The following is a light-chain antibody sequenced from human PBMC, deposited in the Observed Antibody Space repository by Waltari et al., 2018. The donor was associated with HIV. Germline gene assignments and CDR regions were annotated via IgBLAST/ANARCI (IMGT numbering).Light chain of an antibody. V-gene: IGLV2-14*03. Sequence: QPALTQPASVSGPPGQSITISCPGTSSYVGGYNYVSWYQQHPGKAPNLMIYDVSNRPSGVSNRFSGSKSGNTASLTISGLQAEDEADYYCSSYTSSSTLWVFGGGTKLTVL. CDR3: SSYTSSSTLWV. CDR1: SSYVGGYNY. CDR2: DVS. J-gene: IGLJ3*02.